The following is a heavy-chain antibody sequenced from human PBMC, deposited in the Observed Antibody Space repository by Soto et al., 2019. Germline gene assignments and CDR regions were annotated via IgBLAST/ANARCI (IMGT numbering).Heavy chain of an antibody. V-gene: IGHV1-69*13. CDR2: IIPIFGTA. CDR3: ARVYDSSGYYSTYYGMDV. CDR1: GGTFSSYA. Sequence: SVKVSCKASGGTFSSYAISWVRQAPGQGLEWMGGIIPIFGTANYAQKFQGRVTITADESTSTAYMELSSLRSEDTAVYYCARVYDSSGYYSTYYGMDVWGQGTTVTVSS. J-gene: IGHJ6*02. D-gene: IGHD3-22*01.